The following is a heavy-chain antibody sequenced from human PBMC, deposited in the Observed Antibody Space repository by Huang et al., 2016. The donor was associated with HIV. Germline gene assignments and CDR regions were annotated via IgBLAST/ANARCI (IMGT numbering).Heavy chain of an antibody. J-gene: IGHJ4*02. V-gene: IGHV1-69*13. Sequence: QVQLVQSGAEVKKPGSSVKVSCKASGGTFSSYAISWVRQAPGQGLEWMGGIIPSLGTANYAQKFQGRGTITADESTSTAYMELSSLRSEDTAVYYCARARGYYDSSVSYYFDYWGQGTLVTVSS. D-gene: IGHD3-22*01. CDR2: IIPSLGTA. CDR1: GGTFSSYA. CDR3: ARARGYYDSSVSYYFDY.